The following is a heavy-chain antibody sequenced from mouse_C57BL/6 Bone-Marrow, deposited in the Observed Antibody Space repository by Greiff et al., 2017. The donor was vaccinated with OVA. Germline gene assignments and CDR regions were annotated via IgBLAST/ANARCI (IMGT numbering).Heavy chain of an antibody. D-gene: IGHD1-1*01. CDR1: GYSITSGYY. CDR3: ARDHYYGSAY. Sequence: DVKLQESGPGLVKPSQSLSLTCSVTGYSITSGYYWNWIRQFPGNKLEWMGYISYDGSNNYNPSLKNRISITRDTSKNQFFLKLNSVTTEDTATYYCARDHYYGSAYWGQGTLVTVSA. CDR2: ISYDGSN. V-gene: IGHV3-6*01. J-gene: IGHJ3*01.